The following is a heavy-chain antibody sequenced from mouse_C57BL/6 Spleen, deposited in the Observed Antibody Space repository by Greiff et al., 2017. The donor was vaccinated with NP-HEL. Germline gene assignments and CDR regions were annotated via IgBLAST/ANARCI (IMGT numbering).Heavy chain of an antibody. V-gene: IGHV5-6*01. CDR3: ARLDYDYDGTLFAY. D-gene: IGHD2-4*01. Sequence: EVQGVESGGDLVKPGGSLKLSCAASGFTFSSYGMSWVRQTPDKRLEWVATISSGGSYTYYPDSVKGRFTISRDNAKNTLYLQMSSLKSEDTAMYYCARLDYDYDGTLFAYWGQGTLVTVSA. J-gene: IGHJ3*01. CDR2: ISSGGSYT. CDR1: GFTFSSYG.